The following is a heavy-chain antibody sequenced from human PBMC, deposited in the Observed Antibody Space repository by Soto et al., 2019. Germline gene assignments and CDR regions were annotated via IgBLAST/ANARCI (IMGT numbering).Heavy chain of an antibody. V-gene: IGHV5-51*01. CDR1: GYSFTSYW. CDR3: ATSPPPFYDYVWGSYRDAFDI. D-gene: IGHD3-16*02. Sequence: PGESLKISCKGSGYSFTSYWIGWVRQMPGKGLEWMGIVYPGDSDTRYIPSFQGQVTISADKSISTAYLQWISLKASDTAIYYCATSPPPFYDYVWGSYRDAFDIWGQGTMVTVSS. J-gene: IGHJ3*02. CDR2: VYPGDSDT.